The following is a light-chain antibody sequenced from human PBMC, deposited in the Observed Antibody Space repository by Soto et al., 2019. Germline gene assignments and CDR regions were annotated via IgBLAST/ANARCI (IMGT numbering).Light chain of an antibody. CDR1: HSLVYSDGNTS. V-gene: IGKV2-30*01. J-gene: IGKJ1*01. CDR2: KVS. CDR3: RQGTPYCRGT. Sequence: DVVMTQSPLSLPVTLGQPASISCRSSHSLVYSDGNTSLNWLQQRPGQSPRRLIYKVSNRDSGVPARFSSSSSGTTFTLKIIRVEAEDVGVYYCRQGTPYCRGTFGQGTKVEIK.